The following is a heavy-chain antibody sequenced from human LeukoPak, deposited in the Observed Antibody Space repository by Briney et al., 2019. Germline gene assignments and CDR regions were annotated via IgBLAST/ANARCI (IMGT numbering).Heavy chain of an antibody. Sequence: PSETLSLTCAVYGGSFSGYYWSWIRQPPGKGLEWIGEINHSGSTNYNPSLKSRVTISVDTSKNQFSLKLSSVTAADTAVYYCASQVPYDYIWGSYRSGNYFDYWGQGTLVTVSS. D-gene: IGHD3-16*02. V-gene: IGHV4-34*01. CDR1: GGSFSGYY. CDR2: INHSGST. CDR3: ASQVPYDYIWGSYRSGNYFDY. J-gene: IGHJ4*02.